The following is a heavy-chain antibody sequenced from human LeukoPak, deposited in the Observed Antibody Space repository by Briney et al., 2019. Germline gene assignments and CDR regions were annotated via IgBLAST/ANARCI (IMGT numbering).Heavy chain of an antibody. CDR2: IHPGDSDS. CDR1: GYSFTSYW. J-gene: IGHJ4*02. V-gene: IGHV5-51*01. CDR3: ARLESPRAADDY. D-gene: IGHD6-13*01. Sequence: GESLKISCKGSGYSFTSYWIGWVRQMPGKGLEWMGIIHPGDSDSRYSASFQSQVTISVEKSISTAYLQWSSLKASDTAMYYCARLESPRAADDYWGQGTLVTVSS.